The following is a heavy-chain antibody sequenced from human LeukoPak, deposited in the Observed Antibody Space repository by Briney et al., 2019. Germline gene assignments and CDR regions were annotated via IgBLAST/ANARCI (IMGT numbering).Heavy chain of an antibody. Sequence: PGGSLRLSCAASGFSFSSYRMNWVRQAPGKGLEWVAFIRYDETNEYYADSVKGRFTISRDNSKNTLYLQMNSLRTEDTAVYYCAKDSRAALVGPYYMDVWGKGTTVTISS. CDR3: AKDSRAALVGPYYMDV. D-gene: IGHD6-25*01. CDR1: GFSFSSYR. CDR2: IRYDETNE. V-gene: IGHV3-30*02. J-gene: IGHJ6*03.